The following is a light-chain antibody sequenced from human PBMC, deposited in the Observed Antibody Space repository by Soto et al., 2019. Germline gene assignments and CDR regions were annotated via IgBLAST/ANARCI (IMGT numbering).Light chain of an antibody. V-gene: IGLV2-14*03. CDR3: SSYTGNNSLYLI. CDR1: SSDVGGYNY. CDR2: DVS. Sequence: QSALTQPASVSGSPGQSITISCTGTSSDVGGYNYVSWYQQHPDKAPKLMIYDVSNRPSGVSNRFSGSKSGNTASLTISGLQAEYEADYYCSSYTGNNSLYLIFGGGTKLTVL. J-gene: IGLJ2*01.